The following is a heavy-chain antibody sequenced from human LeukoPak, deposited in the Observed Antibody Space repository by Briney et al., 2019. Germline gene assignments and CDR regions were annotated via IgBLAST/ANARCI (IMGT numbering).Heavy chain of an antibody. CDR2: ISSSGSSI. D-gene: IGHD2-8*02. V-gene: IGHV3-48*03. CDR3: ARLVLAANGNWYDP. Sequence: GGSLRLSCAASGFSFSSYAMNWVRQAPGKGLQWASYISSSGSSIYYAASVKGRFTISRDNAKNSLYLQMNSLRVEDTAVYYCARLVLAANGNWYDPWGQGTLVIVPS. CDR1: GFSFSSYA. J-gene: IGHJ5*02.